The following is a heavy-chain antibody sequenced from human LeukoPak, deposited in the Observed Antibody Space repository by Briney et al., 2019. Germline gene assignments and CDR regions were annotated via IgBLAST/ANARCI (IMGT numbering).Heavy chain of an antibody. CDR2: ISAYNGNT. Sequence: ASVKVSCKASGYTFTGYYMHWVRQAPGQGLEWMGWISAYNGNTNYAQKLQGRVTMTTDTSTSTAYMELRSLRSDDTAVYYCARADLAVPAALDYWGQGTLVTVSS. CDR1: GYTFTGYY. J-gene: IGHJ4*02. D-gene: IGHD2-2*01. V-gene: IGHV1-18*04. CDR3: ARADLAVPAALDY.